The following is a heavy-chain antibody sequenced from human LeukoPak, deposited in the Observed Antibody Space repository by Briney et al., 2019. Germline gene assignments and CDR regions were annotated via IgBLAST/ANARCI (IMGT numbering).Heavy chain of an antibody. CDR3: ARDRLGDYDHSGYYDK. CDR2: ICDSGRTI. D-gene: IGHD3-22*01. J-gene: IGHJ4*02. V-gene: IGHV3-48*04. Sequence: GGSLRLPCAASGFNLSSYAMSWVRQAPGKGLEWVSYICDSGRTIYYADSVKGRFTISRDNAKNSVYLQMNNLRAEDTAVYYCARDRLGDYDHSGYYDKWGQGTLVTVSS. CDR1: GFNLSSYA.